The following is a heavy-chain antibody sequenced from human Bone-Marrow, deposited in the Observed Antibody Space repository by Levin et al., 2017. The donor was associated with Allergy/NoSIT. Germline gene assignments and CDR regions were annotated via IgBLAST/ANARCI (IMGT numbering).Heavy chain of an antibody. Sequence: PGGSLRLSCAASGLTFRSYAMHWVRQAPGKGLEWVAFILYDGSKKYYADSVKGRFTISRDNSKNTLYLEMNSLRAEDTALYYCAKDEGATRSYYLDYWGQGTLVTVSS. V-gene: IGHV3-30*18. D-gene: IGHD1-26*01. CDR1: GLTFRSYA. J-gene: IGHJ4*02. CDR2: ILYDGSKK. CDR3: AKDEGATRSYYLDY.